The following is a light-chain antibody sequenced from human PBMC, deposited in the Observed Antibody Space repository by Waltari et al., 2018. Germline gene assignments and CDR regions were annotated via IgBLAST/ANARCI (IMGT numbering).Light chain of an antibody. J-gene: IGKJ1*01. CDR1: QGVGSY. Sequence: AIRLTQSPSSIAASTGDRVTITCRASQGVGSYLAWYQQKSGRDPTLLLYASSSLEAEVPSRFGGSGSGTDFTLTISCLQSEDFASYFCQQYYSYPVTFGQGTRV. CDR2: ASS. CDR3: QQYYSYPVT. V-gene: IGKV1-8*01.